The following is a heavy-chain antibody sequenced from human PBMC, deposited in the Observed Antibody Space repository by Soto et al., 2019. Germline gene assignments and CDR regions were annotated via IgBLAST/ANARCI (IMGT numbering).Heavy chain of an antibody. CDR3: ARAKAGRVTMVRGVHAYYFDY. CDR1: GGSFSGYY. J-gene: IGHJ4*02. CDR2: INHSGST. D-gene: IGHD3-10*01. V-gene: IGHV4-34*01. Sequence: QVQLQQWGAGLLKPSETLSLTCAVYGGSFSGYYWSWIRQPPGKGLEWIGEINHSGSTNYNPSLKSRVTISVYTSKNQFSLKLSSVTAADTAVYYCARAKAGRVTMVRGVHAYYFDYWGQGTLVTVSS.